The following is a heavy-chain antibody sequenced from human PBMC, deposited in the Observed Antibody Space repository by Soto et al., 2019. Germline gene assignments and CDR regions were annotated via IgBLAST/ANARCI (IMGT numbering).Heavy chain of an antibody. Sequence: GESLKISCKGSGYSFTSYWIGWVRQMPGKGLEWMGIIYPGDSDTRYSPSFQGQVTISADKSISTAYLQWSSLKASDTAMYYCARLGEVAALYYYGTDVWGQGTTVTVSS. CDR2: IYPGDSDT. J-gene: IGHJ6*02. D-gene: IGHD6-6*01. CDR1: GYSFTSYW. V-gene: IGHV5-51*01. CDR3: ARLGEVAALYYYGTDV.